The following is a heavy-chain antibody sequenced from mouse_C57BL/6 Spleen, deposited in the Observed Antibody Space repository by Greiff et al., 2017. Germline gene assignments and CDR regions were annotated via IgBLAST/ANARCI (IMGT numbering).Heavy chain of an antibody. Sequence: QVQLQQSGPELVKPGASVKISCKASGYAFSSSWMNWVKQRPGKGLEWIGRIYPGDGDTNYNGKFKGKATLTADKSSSTAYMQLSSLTSEDSAVYFCARSYDGYYGFAYWGQGTLVTVSA. V-gene: IGHV1-82*01. J-gene: IGHJ3*01. CDR1: GYAFSSSW. CDR3: ARSYDGYYGFAY. CDR2: IYPGDGDT. D-gene: IGHD2-3*01.